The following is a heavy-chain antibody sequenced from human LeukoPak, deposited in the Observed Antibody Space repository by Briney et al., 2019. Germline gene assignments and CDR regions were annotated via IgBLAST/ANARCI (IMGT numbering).Heavy chain of an antibody. V-gene: IGHV3-48*01. Sequence: PGGSLRLSCAASGFTFSSYSMNWVRQAPGKGLEWVSYISSSSTIYYADSVKGRFTISRDNAKNSLYLQMNSLRAEDTAVYYCARDSSGWIFDPWGQGTLVTVSS. CDR1: GFTFSSYS. CDR2: ISSSSTI. J-gene: IGHJ5*02. CDR3: ARDSSGWIFDP. D-gene: IGHD6-19*01.